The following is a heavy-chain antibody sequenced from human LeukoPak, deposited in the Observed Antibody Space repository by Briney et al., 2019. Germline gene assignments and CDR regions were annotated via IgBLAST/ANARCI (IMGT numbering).Heavy chain of an antibody. CDR1: GGSFSGYY. J-gene: IGHJ3*02. CDR3: AASIAAAGRLGVFDI. CDR2: INHSGST. V-gene: IGHV4-34*01. D-gene: IGHD6-13*01. Sequence: SETLSLTCTVYGGSFSGYYWSWIRQPPGKGLEWIGEINHSGSTNYNPSLKSRVTISVDTSKNQFSLRLSSVTAADTAVFYCAASIAAAGRLGVFDIWGQGTMVTVSS.